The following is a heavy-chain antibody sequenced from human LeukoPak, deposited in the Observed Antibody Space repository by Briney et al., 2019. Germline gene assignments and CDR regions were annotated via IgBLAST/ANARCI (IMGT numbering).Heavy chain of an antibody. Sequence: PGGSLRLSCAASGFTFSSYAMSWVRQAPGKGLDWVSSINGGGGSTYYADSVKGRFTTSRDNSKNTLYLQMNSLRPDDTAVYYCARDLLSGGWYGFIDFWGQGTLVTVSS. D-gene: IGHD6-19*01. CDR1: GFTFSSYA. CDR2: INGGGGST. J-gene: IGHJ4*02. CDR3: ARDLLSGGWYGFIDF. V-gene: IGHV3-23*01.